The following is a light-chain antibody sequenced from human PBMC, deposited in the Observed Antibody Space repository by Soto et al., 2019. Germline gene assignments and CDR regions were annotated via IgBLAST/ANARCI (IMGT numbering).Light chain of an antibody. Sequence: EIVMTQSPATLSMSPGERAALSCRASQSVNSNLAWYKQKPGQAPRLLIFGASTRATGIPARFSGSGSGTEFTLTISSLQPEDFAVYYCQQYNKWPLTFGGGTKVEIK. CDR2: GAS. V-gene: IGKV3-15*01. CDR3: QQYNKWPLT. CDR1: QSVNSN. J-gene: IGKJ4*01.